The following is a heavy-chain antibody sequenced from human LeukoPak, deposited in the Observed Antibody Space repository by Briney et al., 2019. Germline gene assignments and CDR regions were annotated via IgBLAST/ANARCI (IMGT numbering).Heavy chain of an antibody. J-gene: IGHJ4*02. CDR1: GGSVSRGSYY. CDR2: IYYSGST. D-gene: IGHD5-18*01. V-gene: IGHV4-61*01. Sequence: SETLSLTCTVSGGSVSRGSYYWSWIRQPPGKGLEWIGYIYYSGSTNYNPSLKSRVTISVDTSKNQFSLKLSSVTAADTAVYYCARGRFSYGYPYYFDYWGQGTLVTVSS. CDR3: ARGRFSYGYPYYFDY.